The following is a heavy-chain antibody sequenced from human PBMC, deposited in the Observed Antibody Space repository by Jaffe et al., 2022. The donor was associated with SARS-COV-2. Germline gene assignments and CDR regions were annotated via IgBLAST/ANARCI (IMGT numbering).Heavy chain of an antibody. J-gene: IGHJ4*02. V-gene: IGHV3-9*01. CDR2: ISWNSGSI. Sequence: EVQLVESGGGLVQPGRSLRLSCAASGFTFDDYAMHWVRQAPGKGLEWVSGISWNSGSIGYADSVKGRFTISRDNAKNSLYLQMNSLRAEDTALYYCAKDVLSSGWSYFDYWGQGTLVTVSS. D-gene: IGHD6-19*01. CDR1: GFTFDDYA. CDR3: AKDVLSSGWSYFDY.